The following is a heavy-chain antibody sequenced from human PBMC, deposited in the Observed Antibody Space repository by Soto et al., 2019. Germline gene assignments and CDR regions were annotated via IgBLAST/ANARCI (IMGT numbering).Heavy chain of an antibody. V-gene: IGHV3-9*01. CDR2: ISWNSGSI. D-gene: IGHD6-13*01. CDR1: GFTFDDYA. CDR3: AKDYSSSWDGGSWFDP. Sequence: EVQLVESGGGLVQPGRSLRLSCAASGFTFDDYAMHWVRQAPGKGLEWVSGISWNSGSIGYADSVKGRFTISRDNAKNSLYLQMNSLRAEDTALYYCAKDYSSSWDGGSWFDPWGQGTLVTVSS. J-gene: IGHJ5*02.